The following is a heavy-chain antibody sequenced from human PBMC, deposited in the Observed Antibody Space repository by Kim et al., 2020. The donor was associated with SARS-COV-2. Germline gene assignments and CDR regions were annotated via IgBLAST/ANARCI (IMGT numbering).Heavy chain of an antibody. CDR2: IYYSGSN. CDR3: ARVLGSRSQVYYYYGMDV. Sequence: SETLSLTCTVSGGSISSYYWSWIRQPPGKGLEWIGYIYYSGSNNYNPSFKSRVTISVDTSKNQFSLKLSSVTAADTAVYYCARVLGSRSQVYYYYGMDVWGQGTTVTVSS. V-gene: IGHV4-59*08. CDR1: GGSISSYY. D-gene: IGHD3-16*01. J-gene: IGHJ6*02.